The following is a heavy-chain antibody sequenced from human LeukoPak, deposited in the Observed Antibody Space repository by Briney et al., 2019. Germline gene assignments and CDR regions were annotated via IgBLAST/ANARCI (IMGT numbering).Heavy chain of an antibody. CDR3: AKGYSVAGTSY. CDR1: GFTFSSYA. J-gene: IGHJ4*02. CDR2: ITGSGGST. Sequence: GGSLRLSCAASGFTFSSYAMSWVRQAPGKGLEWVSAITGSGGSTYYADSVKGRFTISRDNSKNTLYLQMNSLRAEDTAVYYCAKGYSVAGTSYWGQGTLVTVSS. D-gene: IGHD6-19*01. V-gene: IGHV3-23*01.